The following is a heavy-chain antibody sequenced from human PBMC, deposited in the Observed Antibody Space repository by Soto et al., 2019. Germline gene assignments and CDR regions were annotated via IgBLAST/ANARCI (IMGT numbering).Heavy chain of an antibody. CDR3: ASRYSLYYYGMDV. V-gene: IGHV4-30-4*01. J-gene: IGHJ6*02. D-gene: IGHD5-12*01. CDR2: IYYSGST. CDR1: GGSISSGDYY. Sequence: SETLSLTCTVSGGSISSGDYYWSWIRQPPGKGLEWIGYIYYSGSTYYDPSLKSRVTISVDTSKNQFSLKLSSVTAADTAVYYCASRYSLYYYGMDVWGQGTTVTVSS.